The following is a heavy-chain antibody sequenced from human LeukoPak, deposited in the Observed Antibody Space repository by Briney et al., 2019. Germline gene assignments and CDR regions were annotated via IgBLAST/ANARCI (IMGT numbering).Heavy chain of an antibody. CDR2: IYHSAST. Sequence: SETLSLTCAVSGYSISSGYYWGWIRQPPGKGLEWIGSIYHSASTYYNPSLKSRVTISVDTSKNQFSLKLSSVTAADTAVYYCARDGVNCSGGSCYSGWFDPWGQGTLVTVSS. D-gene: IGHD2-15*01. V-gene: IGHV4-38-2*02. J-gene: IGHJ5*02. CDR1: GYSISSGYY. CDR3: ARDGVNCSGGSCYSGWFDP.